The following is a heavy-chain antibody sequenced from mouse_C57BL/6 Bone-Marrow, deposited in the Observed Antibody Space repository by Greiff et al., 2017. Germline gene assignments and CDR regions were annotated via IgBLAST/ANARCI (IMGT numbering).Heavy chain of an antibody. Sequence: EVKLVESEGGLVQPGSSMKLSCTASGFTFSDYYMAWVRQVPEKGLEWVANINYDGSSTYYLDSLKSRFIISRDNAKNILYLQMSSLKSEDTATYYCAREGIYYDYGGNYFDYWGQGTTLTVSS. CDR3: AREGIYYDYGGNYFDY. V-gene: IGHV5-16*01. J-gene: IGHJ2*01. CDR2: INYDGSST. D-gene: IGHD2-4*01. CDR1: GFTFSDYY.